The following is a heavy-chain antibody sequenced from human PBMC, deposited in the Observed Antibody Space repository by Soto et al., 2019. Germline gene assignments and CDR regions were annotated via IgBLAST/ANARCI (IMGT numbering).Heavy chain of an antibody. CDR1: GYTFTSYG. V-gene: IGHV1-18*01. D-gene: IGHD3-9*01. CDR3: AKDPRFGILTGYYNWFDP. CDR2: ISAYNGNT. Sequence: QVQLVQSGAEVKKPGASVKVSCKASGYTFTSYGISWVRQAPGQGLEWMGWISAYNGNTNYAQKLQGRVTMTTDTSTSTAYMELRSLRSDDTAVYYCAKDPRFGILTGYYNWFDPWGQGTLVTVSS. J-gene: IGHJ5*02.